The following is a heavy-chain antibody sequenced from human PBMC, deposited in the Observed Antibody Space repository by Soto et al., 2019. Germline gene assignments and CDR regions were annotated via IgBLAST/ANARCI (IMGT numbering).Heavy chain of an antibody. CDR3: SRVRYSGSGLYRANWLDH. CDR1: GGSISSSNW. D-gene: IGHD6-19*01. Sequence: QVQLQESGPGLVKPSGTLSLTCAVSGGSISSSNWWSWVRQPPGKGLEWIGEIYHSVSTNYNPSLKSRVTISVDKSKNQFSLKLSSVTAADTAVYYCSRVRYSGSGLYRANWLDHWCQRTLVTVSS. J-gene: IGHJ5*02. V-gene: IGHV4-4*02. CDR2: IYHSVST.